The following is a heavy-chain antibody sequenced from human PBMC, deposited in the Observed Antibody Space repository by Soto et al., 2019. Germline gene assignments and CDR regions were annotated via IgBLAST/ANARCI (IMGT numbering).Heavy chain of an antibody. CDR3: VRMGFSGGGYLSYYYYGMDI. Sequence: PSETLSLTCAVSGGSMSSDNRWNWVRQPPGKGLEWIGEIYHSGSTNNSPSFQGQVTISADKSISTAYLQWSSLKASDTAMYYCVRMGFSGGGYLSYYYYGMDIWGQGTTVTVS. D-gene: IGHD5-12*01. CDR2: IYHSGST. CDR1: GGSMSSDNR. V-gene: IGHV4-4*02. J-gene: IGHJ6*02.